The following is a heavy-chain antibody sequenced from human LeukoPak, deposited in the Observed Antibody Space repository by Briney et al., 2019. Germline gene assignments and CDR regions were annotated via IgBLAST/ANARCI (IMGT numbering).Heavy chain of an antibody. J-gene: IGHJ4*02. CDR1: GGSFSGYY. CDR3: ARTPAVRVLGGHYHLAYYFDY. Sequence: SETLSLTCAVYGGSFSGYYWSWIRQPPGKGLEWIGEINHSGSTKYNPSLKSRVTISVDMSKNQFSLKLSSVTAADTAVYYCARTPAVRVLGGHYHLAYYFDYWGQGTLVTVSS. V-gene: IGHV4-34*01. CDR2: INHSGST. D-gene: IGHD2-21*02.